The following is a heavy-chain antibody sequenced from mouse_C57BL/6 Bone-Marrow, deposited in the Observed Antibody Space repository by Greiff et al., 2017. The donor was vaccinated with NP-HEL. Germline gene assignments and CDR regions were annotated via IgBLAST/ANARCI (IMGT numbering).Heavy chain of an antibody. V-gene: IGHV1-18*01. J-gene: IGHJ2*01. CDR2: INPNNGGT. D-gene: IGHD1-1*01. Sequence: EVQLQQSGPELVKPGASVKIPCKASGYTFTDYNMDWVKQSHGKSLEWIGDINPNNGGTIYNQKFKGKATLTVDKSSSTAYMELRSLTSEDTAVYYCAKRYYVSILYCFDYWGQGTTLTVSS. CDR1: GYTFTDYN. CDR3: AKRYYVSILYCFDY.